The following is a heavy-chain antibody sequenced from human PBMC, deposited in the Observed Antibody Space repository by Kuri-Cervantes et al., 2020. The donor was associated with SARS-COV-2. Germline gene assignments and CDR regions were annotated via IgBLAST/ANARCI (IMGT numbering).Heavy chain of an antibody. Sequence: SGPTLVKPTRTLTLTCTFSGFSLTTSGMCVAWIRQPPGKALEWLARIDWDDDKYYKTSLNTRLSISKDTSKDQVVLTMTNMDPVDTATYYCASGYYIGYYYYMDVWGKGTTVTVSS. CDR3: ASGYYIGYYYYMDV. D-gene: IGHD3-3*01. CDR2: IDWDDDK. CDR1: GFSLTTSGMC. J-gene: IGHJ6*03. V-gene: IGHV2-70*11.